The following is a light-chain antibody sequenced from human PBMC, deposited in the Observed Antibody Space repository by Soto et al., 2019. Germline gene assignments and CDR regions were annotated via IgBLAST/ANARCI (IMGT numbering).Light chain of an antibody. J-gene: IGLJ3*02. CDR2: EVS. CDR3: FSYTTSSTLV. Sequence: QSALTQPASVSGSPGQSITISCTGTSSDVGGYNYVSWYQQHPAKAPKLMIYEVSNRPSGVSHRFSGTKSGNTASLTISGLQAEDEADYYCFSYTTSSTLVFGGGTKLTVL. CDR1: SSDVGGYNY. V-gene: IGLV2-14*01.